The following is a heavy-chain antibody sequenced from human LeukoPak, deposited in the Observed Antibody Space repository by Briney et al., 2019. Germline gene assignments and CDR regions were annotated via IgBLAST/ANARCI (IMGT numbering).Heavy chain of an antibody. CDR1: GFTISSYS. Sequence: GGSLRLSCAASGFTISSYSMNWVRQAPGKGLEWVSYISTSSSTIYYANSVKGRFTISRDNAKNSLYLQMNSLRAEDTAVYYCATSRGDYWGQGTLVTVSS. D-gene: IGHD3-10*01. CDR3: ATSRGDY. J-gene: IGHJ4*02. V-gene: IGHV3-48*01. CDR2: ISTSSSTI.